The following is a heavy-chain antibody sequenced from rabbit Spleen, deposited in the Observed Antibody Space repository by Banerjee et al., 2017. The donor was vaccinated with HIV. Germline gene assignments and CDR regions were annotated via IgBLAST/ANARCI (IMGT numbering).Heavy chain of an antibody. D-gene: IGHD1-1*01. CDR3: ARDTSSSFSSCGMDL. CDR1: GLDFSGDSYDSY. Sequence: QSLEESGGGLVKPGASLTLTCKASGLDFSGDSYDSYMCWVRQAPGKGLEWIACIDIGSSGFTYFASWAKGRFTISKTSSTTVTLQMTSMTAADTATYFCARDTSSSFSSCGMDLWGQGTLVTVS. V-gene: IGHV1S40*01. J-gene: IGHJ6*01. CDR2: IDIGSSGFT.